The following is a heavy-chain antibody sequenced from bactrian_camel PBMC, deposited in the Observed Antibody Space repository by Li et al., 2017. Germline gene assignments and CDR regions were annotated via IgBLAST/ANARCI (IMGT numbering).Heavy chain of an antibody. D-gene: IGHD3*01. CDR1: GRSNENYF. Sequence: HVQLVESGGGSVQAGGSLRLSCAISGRSNENYFLAWFRQPPGKEREGVAAMYTGFGGGNIYYDDSVKGRFTISHDDAKNTLYLDMNNLKPEDTAMYYCAAIPRYYCTDSFAPGRVRYWGQGAQVTV. CDR3: AAIPRYYCTDSFAPGRVRY. V-gene: IGHV3S45*01. CDR2: MYTGFGGGNI. J-gene: IGHJ4*01.